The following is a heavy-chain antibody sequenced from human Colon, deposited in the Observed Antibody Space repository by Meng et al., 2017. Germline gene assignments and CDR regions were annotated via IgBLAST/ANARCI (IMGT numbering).Heavy chain of an antibody. V-gene: IGHV3-23*04. J-gene: IGHJ4*02. CDR2: ITGSGGST. CDR3: AKGSILNY. CDR1: GFTFTTYA. Sequence: EVRLVAPGGGLVQPGGSLRLSCAASGFTFTTYAMTGVRQAPGKGLEWVSAITGSGGSTYYEDSVKGRFTISRDNSKNTVYLQMNSLTADDTAIYYCAKGSILNYWGQGTLVTVSS. D-gene: IGHD2-15*01.